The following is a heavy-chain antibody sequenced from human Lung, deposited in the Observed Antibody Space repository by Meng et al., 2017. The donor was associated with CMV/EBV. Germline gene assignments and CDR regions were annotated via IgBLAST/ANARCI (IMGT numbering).Heavy chain of an antibody. CDR1: GYSFSGFY. CDR2: VNPISDDT. CDR3: AKSSDNGWSS. V-gene: IGHV1-2*06. Sequence: VQLVQSWAEVKRPGASVKISCQASGYSFSGFYLNWARQAPGHGLEWLGRVNPISDDTHLAQKFEGRITVTRGATINTAFMELTRLRPDDTAVYYCAKSSDNGWSSWGPGTLVTVSS. J-gene: IGHJ4*01. D-gene: IGHD6-19*01.